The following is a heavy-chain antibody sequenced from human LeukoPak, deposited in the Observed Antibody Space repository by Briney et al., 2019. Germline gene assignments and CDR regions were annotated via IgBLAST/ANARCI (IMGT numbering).Heavy chain of an antibody. J-gene: IGHJ4*02. V-gene: IGHV4-30-2*01. CDR1: GGSISSGGYS. Sequence: SQTLSLTCAVSGGSISSGGYSWRWIRQPPGKGLEWIGHIYHSGSTYYNPSLKSRVTISVDRSKNQFSLKLSSVTAADTAVYYCASTGAYCGGDCYPIWGQGTLVTVSS. D-gene: IGHD2-21*02. CDR3: ASTGAYCGGDCYPI. CDR2: IYHSGST.